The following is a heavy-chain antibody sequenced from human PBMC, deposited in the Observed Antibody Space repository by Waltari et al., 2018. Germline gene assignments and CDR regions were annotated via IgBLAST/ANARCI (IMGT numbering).Heavy chain of an antibody. Sequence: QVQLQESGPGLVKPSGTLSLTCAVSGGSISSSNLWSWVRQPPGKGLEWIGGIYHSGSTNYNPSLKSRVTLSVGKSKNQFSLRLSSVTSADTAVYYCAARGGRGFDYDHAFDIWGQGTMVTVSS. J-gene: IGHJ3*02. CDR2: IYHSGST. D-gene: IGHD5-12*01. CDR1: GGSISSSNL. CDR3: AARGGRGFDYDHAFDI. V-gene: IGHV4-4*02.